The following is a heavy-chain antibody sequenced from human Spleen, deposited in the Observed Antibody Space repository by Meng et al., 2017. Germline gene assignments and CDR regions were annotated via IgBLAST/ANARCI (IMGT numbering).Heavy chain of an antibody. CDR3: TTEYYDILTGYYLFDY. CDR1: GFTFRNAW. V-gene: IGHV3-15*01. CDR2: IKSKVNGETR. Sequence: GESLKISCAASGFTFRNAWMTWVRQAPGKGLQWVGRIKSKVNGETRDYAAPVKGRFTISRDDSKNTLYLQMNSLKTEDTAVYYCTTEYYDILTGYYLFDYWGQGTLVTVSS. D-gene: IGHD3-9*01. J-gene: IGHJ4*02.